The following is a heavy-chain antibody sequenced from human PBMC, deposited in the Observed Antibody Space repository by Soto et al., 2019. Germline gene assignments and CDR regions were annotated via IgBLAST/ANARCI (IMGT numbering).Heavy chain of an antibody. CDR2: INHGATT. Sequence: QVQLQQWGAGLLKPSETLSLTCAVNGVSFSGYHWTWIRQPPGKGLEWIGEINHGATTNYNLSLESRVTISADMSKKQFSLKLSSVTAADTAVYYCALEGTIGWGGLDIWGQGSMVTVSS. J-gene: IGHJ3*02. CDR3: ALEGTIGWGGLDI. CDR1: GVSFSGYH. V-gene: IGHV4-34*01. D-gene: IGHD3-16*01.